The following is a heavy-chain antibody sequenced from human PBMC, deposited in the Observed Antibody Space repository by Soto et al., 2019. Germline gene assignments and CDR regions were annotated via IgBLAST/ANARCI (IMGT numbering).Heavy chain of an antibody. CDR2: ISPIFGTA. CDR3: ARVVGSTGDYYYYGMDV. V-gene: IGHV1-69*13. CDR1: GGTFSSYA. D-gene: IGHD1-26*01. Sequence: ASVKVSCKASGGTFSSYAISWVRQAPGQGLEWMGGISPIFGTANYAQKFQGRVTITADESTSTAYMELSSLRSEDTAVYYCARVVGSTGDYYYYGMDVWGQGTTVTVSS. J-gene: IGHJ6*02.